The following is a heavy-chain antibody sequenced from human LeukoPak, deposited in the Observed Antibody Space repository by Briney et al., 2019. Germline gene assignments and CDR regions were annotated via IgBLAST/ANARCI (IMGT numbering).Heavy chain of an antibody. CDR1: GFTFGDSA. CDR2: IRSKAYGGTT. V-gene: IGHV3-49*04. D-gene: IGHD5-18*01. J-gene: IGHJ4*02. Sequence: SLRLSCTTSGFTFGDSAMSWVRQAPGKGLEWIGFIRSKAYGGTTEYAASVKGRFTISRDDSKSIAYLEMNSLKTEDTAVYYCTRDQGYSYGRSFDHWGQGTLVTVSS. CDR3: TRDQGYSYGRSFDH.